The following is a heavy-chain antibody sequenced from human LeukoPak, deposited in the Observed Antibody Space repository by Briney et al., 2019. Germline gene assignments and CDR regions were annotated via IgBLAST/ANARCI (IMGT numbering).Heavy chain of an antibody. CDR3: AREYLEYYYDSSGYCDY. Sequence: PGGSLRLSCAASGFTFSSYWMHWVRQAPGKGLVWVSRINTDGSSTRYADSVKGRLTISRDNAKNSLYLQMNSLRAGDTAVYYCAREYLEYYYDSSGYCDYWGQGTLVTVSS. V-gene: IGHV3-74*01. CDR1: GFTFSSYW. J-gene: IGHJ4*02. CDR2: INTDGSST. D-gene: IGHD3-22*01.